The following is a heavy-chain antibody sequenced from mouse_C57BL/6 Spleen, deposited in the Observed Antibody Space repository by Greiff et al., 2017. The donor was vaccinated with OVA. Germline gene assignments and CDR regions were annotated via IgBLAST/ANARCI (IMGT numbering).Heavy chain of an antibody. V-gene: IGHV1-53*01. CDR2: INPRNGGT. CDR1: GYTFTSYW. D-gene: IGHD3-2*02. CDR3: ARETAQGFSWFAY. Sequence: QVQLQQPGTELVKPGASVKLSCKASGYTFTSYWMHWVKQRPGQGLEWIGNINPRNGGTNYNEKFKSKDTLTEDKSSSTAYMQHSSLTSEDSAVYYCARETAQGFSWFAYWGQGTLVTVSA. J-gene: IGHJ3*01.